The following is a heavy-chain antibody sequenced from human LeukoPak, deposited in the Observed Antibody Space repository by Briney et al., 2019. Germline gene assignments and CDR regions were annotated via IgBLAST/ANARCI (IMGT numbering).Heavy chain of an antibody. CDR2: INTNTGNP. J-gene: IGHJ5*02. CDR1: GYTFTSYA. CDR3: ARGPSMVRDLPWFDP. D-gene: IGHD3-10*01. V-gene: IGHV7-4-1*02. Sequence: ASVKVSCKASGYTFTSYAMNWVRQAPGQGLEWMGWINTNTGNPTYAQGFTGRFVFSLDTSVSTAYLQISSLKAEDTAVYYCARGPSMVRDLPWFDPWGQGTLVTVSS.